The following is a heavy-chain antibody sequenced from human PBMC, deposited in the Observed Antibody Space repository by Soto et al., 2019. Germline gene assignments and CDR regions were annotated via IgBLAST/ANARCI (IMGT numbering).Heavy chain of an antibody. D-gene: IGHD4-17*01. CDR1: GGSISSSSYY. Sequence: SETLSLTCTVSGGSISSSSYYWGWIRQPPGKGLEWIGSIYYSGSTYYNPSLKSRVTISVDTSKNQFSLKLSSVTAADTAVYYCARTNDYGDLLDYWGQGTLVTVSS. CDR2: IYYSGST. CDR3: ARTNDYGDLLDY. J-gene: IGHJ4*02. V-gene: IGHV4-39*01.